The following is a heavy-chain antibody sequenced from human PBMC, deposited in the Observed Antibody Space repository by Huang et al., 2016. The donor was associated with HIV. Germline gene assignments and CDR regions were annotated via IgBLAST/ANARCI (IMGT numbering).Heavy chain of an antibody. Sequence: EVQLVQSGGGLVKPGGSLRGSCAASGLTVCNAWMNWVRQGPGKRREWLGRIKTKTDGGTADYAAPVKGRITIARDGSKNTFYLEMSSLKAEDTALYFCTTNPDYWGQGTLVTVSS. CDR3: TTNPDY. CDR1: GLTVCNAW. CDR2: IKTKTDGGTA. V-gene: IGHV3-15*01. J-gene: IGHJ4*02.